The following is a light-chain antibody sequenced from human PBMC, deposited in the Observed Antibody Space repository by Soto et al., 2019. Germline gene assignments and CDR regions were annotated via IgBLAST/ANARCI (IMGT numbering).Light chain of an antibody. CDR2: AAS. J-gene: IGKJ5*01. CDR3: QQANSFPIT. CDR1: QDISAW. Sequence: DIQMTQSTSSVSASVGDRVTITCRASQDISAWLAWYQQKPGKAPKLLIYAASSLQSGVPSRFSGSGFGTDFTLTISSLQPEDFATYYCQQANSFPITFGQGTRLEIK. V-gene: IGKV1D-12*01.